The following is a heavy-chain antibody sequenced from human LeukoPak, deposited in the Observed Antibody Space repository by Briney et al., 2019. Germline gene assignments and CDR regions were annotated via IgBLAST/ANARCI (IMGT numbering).Heavy chain of an antibody. CDR2: INHSGST. D-gene: IGHD2-15*01. J-gene: IGHJ4*02. Sequence: SETLSLTCAVYGGSFSGYYWSWIRQPPGKGLEWIGEINHSGSTNYNPSLKRRVTISVDTSKNQFSLKLSSVTAADTAVYYCARGGYCSGGSCYLHFDYWGQGTLVTVSS. CDR1: GGSFSGYY. CDR3: ARGGYCSGGSCYLHFDY. V-gene: IGHV4-34*01.